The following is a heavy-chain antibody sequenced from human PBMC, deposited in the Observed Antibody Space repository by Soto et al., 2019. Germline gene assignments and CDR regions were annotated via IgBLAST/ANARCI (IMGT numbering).Heavy chain of an antibody. CDR3: ARARGLWFGEYGAFDI. Sequence: EVQLVESGGGLVKPGGSLRLSCAASGFTFSSYSMNWVRQAPGKGLEWVSSISSSTSYIYYADSVKGRFTISRDNAKNSLYLQMNSLRAEDTAVYYCARARGLWFGEYGAFDIWGKGTMVTVSS. CDR1: GFTFSSYS. CDR2: ISSSTSYI. J-gene: IGHJ3*02. D-gene: IGHD3-10*01. V-gene: IGHV3-21*01.